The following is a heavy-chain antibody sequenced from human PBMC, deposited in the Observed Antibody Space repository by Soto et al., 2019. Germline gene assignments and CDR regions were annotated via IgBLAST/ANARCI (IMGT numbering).Heavy chain of an antibody. J-gene: IGHJ4*02. CDR3: ARDPRTTDYDFWSGYSFFDY. CDR2: ISAYNGNT. CDR1: GYTLTSYG. Sequence: ASVKVSCKASGYTLTSYGISWVRRAPGQGLEWMGWISAYNGNTNYAQKLQGRVTMTTDTSTSTAYMELRSLRSDDTAVYYCARDPRTTDYDFWSGYSFFDYWGQGTLVTVSS. V-gene: IGHV1-18*01. D-gene: IGHD3-3*01.